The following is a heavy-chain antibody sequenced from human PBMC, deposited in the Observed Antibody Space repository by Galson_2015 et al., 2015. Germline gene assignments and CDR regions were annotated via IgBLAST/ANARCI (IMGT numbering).Heavy chain of an antibody. CDR2: MNPNTGNT. J-gene: IGHJ6*02. D-gene: IGHD6-13*01. V-gene: IGHV1-8*01. Sequence: SVKVSCKASGYTFTSYDINWVRQVPGQGPEWMGWMNPNTGNTGYAQSFQGRVTLTRNTSLNTVYMELSSLTPEDTAVYYCARLFTELVTMFTGYYYDLDVWGQGTTVTVAS. CDR1: GYTFTSYD. CDR3: ARLFTELVTMFTGYYYDLDV.